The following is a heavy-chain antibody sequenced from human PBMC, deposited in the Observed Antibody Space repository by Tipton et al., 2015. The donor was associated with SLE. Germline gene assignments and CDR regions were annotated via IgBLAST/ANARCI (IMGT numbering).Heavy chain of an antibody. CDR2: IYYSGST. CDR3: ARDESSSWPYYYGMDV. D-gene: IGHD6-13*01. CDR1: GDSINSYY. Sequence: TLSLTCTVSGDSINSYYWSWIRQPPGEGLEWIGYIYYSGSTNYNPSLKSRVTISVDTSKNQFSLKLSSVTAADTAVYYCARDESSSWPYYYGMDVWGQGTTVTVSS. J-gene: IGHJ6*02. V-gene: IGHV4-59*01.